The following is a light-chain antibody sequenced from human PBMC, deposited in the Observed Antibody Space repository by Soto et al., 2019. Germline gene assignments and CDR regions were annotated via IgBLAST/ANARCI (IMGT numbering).Light chain of an antibody. CDR3: QQYDYWPPYT. J-gene: IGKJ2*01. CDR2: GAS. Sequence: EIVMTQSPATLSVSPGERAIVSCRASQSIRDNLAWYQQTPGRAPRLLIYGASIRATGVPARFRGSGSGTDCALTISSLQSDDFAVYYCQQYDYWPPYTFGQGTKVEIK. CDR1: QSIRDN. V-gene: IGKV3-15*01.